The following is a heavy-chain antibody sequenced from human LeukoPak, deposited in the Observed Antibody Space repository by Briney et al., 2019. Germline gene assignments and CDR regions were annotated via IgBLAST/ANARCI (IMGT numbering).Heavy chain of an antibody. CDR1: GGSISSGSYY. D-gene: IGHD4-23*01. Sequence: PSETLSLTCTVSGGSISSGSYYWSWIRQPAGKGLEWIGRIYTSGSTNYNPSLKSRVTISVDTSKNQLSLKLSSVTAADTAVYYCARDLITVVTPGWYYYYGMDVWGQGTTVTVSS. CDR3: ARDLITVVTPGWYYYYGMDV. CDR2: IYTSGST. V-gene: IGHV4-61*02. J-gene: IGHJ6*02.